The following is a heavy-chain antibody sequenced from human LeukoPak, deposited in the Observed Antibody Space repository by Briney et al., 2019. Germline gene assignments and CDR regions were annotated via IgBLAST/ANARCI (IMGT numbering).Heavy chain of an antibody. CDR1: GYTFTGYY. J-gene: IGHJ4*02. Sequence: ASVKVSCKASGYTFTGYYMHWVRQAPGQGLEWMGWINPNSGGTNYAQKFQGRVTMTRDTYISTAYMELSRLRSDDTAVYYCARDGYKEEEPDYWGQGTLVTVSS. CDR2: INPNSGGT. V-gene: IGHV1-2*02. D-gene: IGHD5-24*01. CDR3: ARDGYKEEEPDY.